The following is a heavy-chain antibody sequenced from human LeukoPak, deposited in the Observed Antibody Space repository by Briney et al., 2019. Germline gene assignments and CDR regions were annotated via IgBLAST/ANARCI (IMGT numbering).Heavy chain of an antibody. V-gene: IGHV4-39*07. CDR2: IYYSGST. CDR1: GGSISSSSYY. CDR3: ARWGGNHLSDLDY. J-gene: IGHJ4*02. Sequence: PSETLSLTCTVSGGSISSSSYYWGWIRQPPGKGLEWIGSIYYSGSTYYNPSLKSRVTISVDTSKNQFSLKLSSVTAADTAVYYCARWGGNHLSDLDYWGQGTLVTVSS. D-gene: IGHD1-14*01.